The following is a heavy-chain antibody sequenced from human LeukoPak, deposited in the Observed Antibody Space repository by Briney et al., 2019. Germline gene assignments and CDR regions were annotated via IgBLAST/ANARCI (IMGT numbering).Heavy chain of an antibody. CDR2: IYYSGST. CDR1: GGSISSYY. CDR3: ARDRNHYDSSGYLRWFDP. Sequence: SETLSLTCTVSGGSISSYYWSWIRQPPGKGLEWIGYIYYSGSTTYNPSLKSRVTISVDTSKNQFSLKLTSVTAADTAVYYCARDRNHYDSSGYLRWFDPWGQGTLVTVSS. V-gene: IGHV4-59*01. J-gene: IGHJ5*02. D-gene: IGHD3-22*01.